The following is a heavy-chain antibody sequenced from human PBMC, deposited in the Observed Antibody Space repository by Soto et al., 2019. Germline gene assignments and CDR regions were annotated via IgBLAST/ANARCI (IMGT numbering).Heavy chain of an antibody. Sequence: QITLKEAGPTLVKPTQTLTLTCTLSVFSLSTTGEGVFWIRQPPGKAPAWLALVHWNDDKRYSPSLRPRLTIRKDTSRNQIILSLTNLDPGDTGTYYCANRRLGDTSPDYNGLDVWGQGTTVIVSS. CDR2: VHWNDDK. V-gene: IGHV2-5*01. CDR3: ANRRLGDTSPDYNGLDV. CDR1: VFSLSTTGEG. J-gene: IGHJ6*02. D-gene: IGHD3-3*01.